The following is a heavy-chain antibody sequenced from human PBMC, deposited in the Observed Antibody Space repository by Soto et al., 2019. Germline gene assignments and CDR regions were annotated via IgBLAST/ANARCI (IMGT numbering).Heavy chain of an antibody. J-gene: IGHJ6*02. Sequence: SETLSLTCTVAGGSISSYYWSWIRQPPGKGLEWIGYIYYSGSTNYNPSLKSRVTISVDRSKNQFSLKLSSVTAADTAVYCCARDPATCGHYDCYYYGMDVWGQGTTVTVSS. CDR3: ARDPATCGHYDCYYYGMDV. D-gene: IGHD2-21*02. V-gene: IGHV4-59*01. CDR2: IYYSGST. CDR1: GGSISSYY.